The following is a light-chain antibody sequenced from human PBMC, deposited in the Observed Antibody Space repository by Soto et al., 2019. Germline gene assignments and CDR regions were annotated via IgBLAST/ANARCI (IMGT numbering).Light chain of an antibody. CDR2: DVN. CDR3: CSYAGSYIFVV. CDR1: SSDVGGYSY. J-gene: IGLJ2*01. V-gene: IGLV2-11*01. Sequence: QSVLTQPRSVSGSPGQSLTISCTGTSSDVGGYSYVSWYQQHPGKAPKLVIYDVNKRPSGVPDRFSGSKSGNTASLTISGLQAEDEADYYCCSYAGSYIFVVFGGGTQLTVL.